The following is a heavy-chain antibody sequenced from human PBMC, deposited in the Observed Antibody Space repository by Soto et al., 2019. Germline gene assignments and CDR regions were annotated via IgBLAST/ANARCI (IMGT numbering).Heavy chain of an antibody. V-gene: IGHV3-30*18. J-gene: IGHJ5*02. D-gene: IGHD3-10*01. CDR1: GFTFSSYG. Sequence: GGSLRLSCAASGFTFSSYGMHWVRQAPGKGLEWVAVISYDGSNKYYADSVKGRFTISRDNSKNTLYLQMNSLRAEDTAVYYCAKDLWFGETYNWFDPWGQGTLVTVSS. CDR3: AKDLWFGETYNWFDP. CDR2: ISYDGSNK.